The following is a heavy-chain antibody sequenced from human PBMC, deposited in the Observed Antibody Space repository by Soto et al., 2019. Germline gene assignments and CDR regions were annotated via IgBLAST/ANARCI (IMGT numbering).Heavy chain of an antibody. CDR3: ARENSRIAPRLFQH. V-gene: IGHV3-30-3*01. J-gene: IGHJ1*01. D-gene: IGHD6-6*01. CDR1: GFIFSDYA. CDR2: ISPDGGNQ. Sequence: GGSLRLSCVASGFIFSDYAMHWARQAPGKGLVWVALISPDGGNQYYSESAKGRFTISRDNSKNTLYLQTNDLRPDDTALYYCARENSRIAPRLFQHWGHGSLVTVSS.